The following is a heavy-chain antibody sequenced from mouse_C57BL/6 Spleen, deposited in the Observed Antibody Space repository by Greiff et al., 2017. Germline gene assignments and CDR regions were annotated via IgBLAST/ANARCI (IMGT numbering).Heavy chain of an antibody. Sequence: QVQLQQPGAELVKPGASVKLSCKASGYTFTSYWMHWVKQRPGRGLEWIGRIDPTSGGTKYNEKFKSKATLTVDKPSSTAYMQLSSLTSADSAVYYGARGGGDPSYGYFDVWGTGTTVTVSS. CDR2: IDPTSGGT. D-gene: IGHD1-1*02. CDR1: GYTFTSYW. V-gene: IGHV1-72*01. CDR3: ARGGGDPSYGYFDV. J-gene: IGHJ1*03.